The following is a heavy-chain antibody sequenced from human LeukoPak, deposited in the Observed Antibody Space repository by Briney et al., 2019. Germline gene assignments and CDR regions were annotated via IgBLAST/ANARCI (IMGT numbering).Heavy chain of an antibody. Sequence: GSSVTVSCMASGGTFSSYAISWVRQAPGQGLEWMGGIIPIFGTANCAQKFQGRVTITADESTSTAYMELSSLRSEDTAVYYCARGTVLRFPGYMDVWGKGTTVTVSS. CDR3: ARGTVLRFPGYMDV. V-gene: IGHV1-69*01. CDR1: GGTFSSYA. CDR2: IIPIFGTA. J-gene: IGHJ6*03. D-gene: IGHD3-3*01.